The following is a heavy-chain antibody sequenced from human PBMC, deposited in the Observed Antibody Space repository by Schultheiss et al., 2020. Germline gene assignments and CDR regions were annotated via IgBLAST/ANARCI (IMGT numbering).Heavy chain of an antibody. CDR3: ARARGDGSYYFDY. Sequence: SETLSLTCNVSGGSISSYYWNWIRQPPGKGLEWIAYVSESGRTSYHPSLKSRVTASLDASKNQISLKVRSVNAADTAVYYCARARGDGSYYFDYWGQGTLIPVSS. CDR1: GGSISSYY. CDR2: VSESGRT. V-gene: IGHV4-59*01. D-gene: IGHD6-6*01. J-gene: IGHJ4*02.